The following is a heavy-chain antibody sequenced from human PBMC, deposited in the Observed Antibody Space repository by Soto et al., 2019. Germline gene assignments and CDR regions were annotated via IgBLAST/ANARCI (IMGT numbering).Heavy chain of an antibody. J-gene: IGHJ4*02. D-gene: IGHD2-15*01. CDR3: ARNVYCSGRSCGEYIDS. CDR1: GGSISSGGYY. Sequence: SETLSLTCTVSGGSISSGGYYWSWIRQHPGKGLEWIGYIYYSGSNYYNPSLKSRVTISVDTSKNQFSLNLSSVTAADTAIFYCARNVYCSGRSCGEYIDSWGQGILVTVSS. V-gene: IGHV4-31*03. CDR2: IYYSGSN.